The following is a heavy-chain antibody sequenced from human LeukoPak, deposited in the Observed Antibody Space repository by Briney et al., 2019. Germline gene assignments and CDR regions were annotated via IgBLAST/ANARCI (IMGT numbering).Heavy chain of an antibody. J-gene: IGHJ4*02. CDR1: GFTFSSHG. CDR2: ISPSGGIT. V-gene: IGHV3-23*01. D-gene: IGHD1-26*01. Sequence: GGTLRLSCAASGFTFSSHGMNWVRQAPGEGLEWVSGISPSGGITYYTDSVKGRFTISRDNSKNTLYLQMNSLRAEDTAVYYCAKFPLGATSFDYWGQGTLVTVSS. CDR3: AKFPLGATSFDY.